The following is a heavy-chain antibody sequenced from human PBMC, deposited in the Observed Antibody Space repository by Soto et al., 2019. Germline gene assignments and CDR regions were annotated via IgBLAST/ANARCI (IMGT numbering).Heavy chain of an antibody. CDR3: ARAQGALANSGY. CDR1: GYSFTSYD. J-gene: IGHJ4*02. CDR2: MNPNTGNT. V-gene: IGHV1-8*01. Sequence: QVQLVQSGAEVKKPGASVKVSCKASGYSFTSYDINWVRQATGQGLEWMGWMNPNTGNTGYAQKFQGRVTMTRNTSISTAYLELSSLRSEDTAVYYCARAQGALANSGYWGQGTLVTVSS.